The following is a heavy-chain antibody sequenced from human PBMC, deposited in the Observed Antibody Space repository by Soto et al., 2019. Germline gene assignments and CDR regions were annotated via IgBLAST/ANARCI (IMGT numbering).Heavy chain of an antibody. CDR1: GFTFDDYA. D-gene: IGHD3-10*01. CDR3: AKDKGEGPPMGRGMDV. Sequence: EVQLVESGGGLVQPGRSLRLSCAASGFTFDDYAMHWVRQAPGKGLEWVSGISWNSGSIGYADSVKGRFTISRDNAKNSLYLQMNSLRAEDTALYYCAKDKGEGPPMGRGMDVWGQGTTVTVSS. J-gene: IGHJ6*02. V-gene: IGHV3-9*01. CDR2: ISWNSGSI.